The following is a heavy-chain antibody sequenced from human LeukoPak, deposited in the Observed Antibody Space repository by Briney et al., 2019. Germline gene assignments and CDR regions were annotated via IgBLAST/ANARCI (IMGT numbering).Heavy chain of an antibody. Sequence: SETLSLTCAVYGGSFNGYFWSWIRQPPGKGLEWIGEINHSGSTNYSPSLKSRVTISLDTSKNQFSLKLSFVTAADTAVYYCARHGISVWGSYRSFDLWGRGTLVTVSS. CDR2: INHSGST. D-gene: IGHD3-16*02. CDR1: GGSFNGYF. V-gene: IGHV4-34*01. J-gene: IGHJ2*01. CDR3: ARHGISVWGSYRSFDL.